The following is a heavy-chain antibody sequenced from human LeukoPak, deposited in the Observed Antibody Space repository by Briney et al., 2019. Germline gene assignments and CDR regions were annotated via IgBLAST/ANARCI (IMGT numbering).Heavy chain of an antibody. Sequence: ASVKVSCKASGYIFTNYAISWMRQAPGQGLEWMGWINTYNGNTNYEQILQGRVTITTDTPTYTVVTTEKTTTTAYMELRSLRSDDTAVYYCARAPMSTPPVPDYWGQGTLVTVSS. CDR2: INTYNGNT. V-gene: IGHV1-18*01. D-gene: IGHD3-10*02. J-gene: IGHJ4*02. CDR1: GYIFTNYA. CDR3: ARAPMSTPPVPDY.